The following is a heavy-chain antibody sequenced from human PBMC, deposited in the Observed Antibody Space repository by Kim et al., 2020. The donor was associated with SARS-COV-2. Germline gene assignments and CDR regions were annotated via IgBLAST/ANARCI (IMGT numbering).Heavy chain of an antibody. J-gene: IGHJ5*02. CDR2: IYDSAST. CDR3: ASWFRNHYYDSDGYYS. CDR1: GGSISDRSYY. D-gene: IGHD3-22*01. Sequence: SETLSLTCTVSGGSISDRSYYWGWIRQPPGKGLEWIGSIYDSASTYPNPSLKSRVTISADTSKNHFSLKLSSVTAADTAVYYCASWFRNHYYDSDGYYSWGQGTLVTVSS. V-gene: IGHV4-39*02.